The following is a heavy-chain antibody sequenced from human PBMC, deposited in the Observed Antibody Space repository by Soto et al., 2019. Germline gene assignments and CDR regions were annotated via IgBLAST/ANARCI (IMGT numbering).Heavy chain of an antibody. Sequence: XGSLILSCVASGFTFSSYAMSWVDQAPGKGLDWVSAIIGSGGSTYYADSVKGRFTISRDNSKNTLYLQMNSLRAEDTAVYYCAVLLVGATPPPRNWGQGNMVTVSS. CDR1: GFTFSSYA. CDR3: AVLLVGATPPPRN. J-gene: IGHJ4*02. CDR2: IIGSGGST. D-gene: IGHD1-26*01. V-gene: IGHV3-23*01.